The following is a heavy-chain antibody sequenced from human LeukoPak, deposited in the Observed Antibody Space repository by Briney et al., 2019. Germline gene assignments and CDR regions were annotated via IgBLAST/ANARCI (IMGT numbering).Heavy chain of an antibody. D-gene: IGHD7-27*01. CDR3: ARTNWVSAAGDY. CDR1: GYTFTVYY. V-gene: IGHV1-2*02. J-gene: IGHJ4*02. Sequence: ASVRVSFTASGYTFTVYYMHWVRQAPGQGGEWMGWINPNSGVTNYAQKFQGRVTMTRDTAISTAYMEVSTLRSDDTAVYYCARTNWVSAAGDYWGQGTLVTVSS. CDR2: INPNSGVT.